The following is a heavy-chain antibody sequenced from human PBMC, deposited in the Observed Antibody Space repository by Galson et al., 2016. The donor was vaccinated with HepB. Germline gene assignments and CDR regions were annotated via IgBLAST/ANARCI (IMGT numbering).Heavy chain of an antibody. V-gene: IGHV4-59*01. CDR3: AGDRGRYSSGWTGTDGLDV. Sequence: SETLSLTCTVSGGSISSYSWNWIRQPPGKGLEWIGYFHYTGNMKYNASLQSRVTISVETSKNQVSLILTRVTAADTAMYFCAGDRGRYSSGWTGTDGLDVWGQGSMVIVSS. J-gene: IGHJ3*01. CDR1: GGSISSYS. CDR2: FHYTGNM. D-gene: IGHD6-19*01.